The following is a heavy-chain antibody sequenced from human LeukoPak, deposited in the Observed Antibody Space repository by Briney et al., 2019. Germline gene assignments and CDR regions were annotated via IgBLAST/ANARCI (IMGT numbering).Heavy chain of an antibody. V-gene: IGHV3-23*01. CDR1: GFTFSSYA. J-gene: IGHJ3*02. CDR2: ISGSGGST. Sequence: GGSLRLSCAASGFTFSSYAMSWVRQAPGKGLEWVSAISGSGGSTYYADSVKSQLTISRDNSKNTLYLQMNSLKAEDTAVYYCANLERKGLVVVAAGPAFDIWGQGTMVTVSS. CDR3: ANLERKGLVVVAAGPAFDI. D-gene: IGHD2-15*01.